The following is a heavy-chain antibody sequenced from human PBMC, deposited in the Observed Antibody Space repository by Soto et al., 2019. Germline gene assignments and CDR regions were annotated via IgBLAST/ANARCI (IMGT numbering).Heavy chain of an antibody. Sequence: QLVESGGRGVQPGRSLRLSCEASEFTFSSYAMHWDRQAPGRGLEWVALISFDGANEYYADSVKGRFIISRDNSKSMVYLQMNSLRPDDTAIYYCARPIPRWSYHYGMDVWGQGTTVTVSS. CDR1: EFTFSSYA. CDR3: ARPIPRWSYHYGMDV. J-gene: IGHJ6*02. V-gene: IGHV3-30-3*01. D-gene: IGHD2-15*01. CDR2: ISFDGANE.